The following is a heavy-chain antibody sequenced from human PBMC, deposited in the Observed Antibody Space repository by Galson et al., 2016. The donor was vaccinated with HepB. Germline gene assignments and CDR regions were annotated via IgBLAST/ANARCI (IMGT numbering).Heavy chain of an antibody. CDR1: GFTFRNHN. V-gene: IGHV3-21*01. CDR3: AREGGYKYGWVDY. J-gene: IGHJ4*02. CDR2: IMSSSNYI. D-gene: IGHD5-24*01. Sequence: SLRLSCAASGFTFRNHNMNWVRPAPGKGLEWVSSIMSSSNYIFYAASVKGRFTISRDNAKHSLSLQMSGLRAEDTAVYYCAREGGYKYGWVDYWGQGIRVTVSS.